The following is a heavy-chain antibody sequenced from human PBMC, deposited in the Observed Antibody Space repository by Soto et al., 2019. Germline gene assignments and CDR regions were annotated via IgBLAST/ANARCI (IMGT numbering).Heavy chain of an antibody. D-gene: IGHD1-20*01. Sequence: ASVKVSCKTSGYTFSNYAISWVRQAPGQGLEWMGWVSPYNGNANYTEKFQGRISMTTDTSTTTAYMELTSLTAADTAVYYCATYNYNAFFDYWGRGTLVTVSS. V-gene: IGHV1-18*04. CDR2: VSPYNGNA. CDR1: GYTFSNYA. J-gene: IGHJ4*02. CDR3: ATYNYNAFFDY.